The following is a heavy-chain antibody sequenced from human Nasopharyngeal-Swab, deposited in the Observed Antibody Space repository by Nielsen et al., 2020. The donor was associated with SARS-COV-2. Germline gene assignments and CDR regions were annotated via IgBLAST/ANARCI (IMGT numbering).Heavy chain of an antibody. D-gene: IGHD6-13*01. CDR1: GYTFTRYA. V-gene: IGHV7-4-1*02. CDR3: AIHSSSWFDLYYYDMDV. Sequence: ASVKVSCKASGYTFTRYAMHWVRQAPGQGLEWMGWINTNTGNPTYAQGFTGRFVFSLDTSVSTAYLQISSLKAEDTAVYYCAIHSSSWFDLYYYDMDVWGQGTTVTVSS. J-gene: IGHJ6*02. CDR2: INTNTGNP.